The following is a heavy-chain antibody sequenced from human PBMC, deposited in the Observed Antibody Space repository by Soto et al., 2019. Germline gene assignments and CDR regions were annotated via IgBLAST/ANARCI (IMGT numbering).Heavy chain of an antibody. V-gene: IGHV5-51*01. CDR2: IYPGDSDT. J-gene: IGHJ6*03. D-gene: IGHD4-17*01. Sequence: LGESLKISCKGSGYSFTSYWIGWVRQMPGKGLEWMGIIYPGDSDTRYSPSFQGQVTISADKSISTAYLQWSSLKASDTAMYYCARLFYGDYEGYYYYYMDVWGKGTTVTV. CDR1: GYSFTSYW. CDR3: ARLFYGDYEGYYYYYMDV.